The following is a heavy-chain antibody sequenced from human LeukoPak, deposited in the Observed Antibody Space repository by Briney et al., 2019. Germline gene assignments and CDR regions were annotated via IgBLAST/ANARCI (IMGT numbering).Heavy chain of an antibody. D-gene: IGHD2-15*01. J-gene: IGHJ4*02. CDR3: ARDSDVHCSGGSCTIFDY. V-gene: IGHV3-48*01. Sequence: GGSLRLSCAASGFTFSSYSMNWVRQAPGKGLEWVSYISSSSSTIYYADSVKGRFTISRDNAKNSLYLQMNSLRAEDTAIYYCARDSDVHCSGGSCTIFDYWGQGTLVTVSS. CDR1: GFTFSSYS. CDR2: ISSSSSTI.